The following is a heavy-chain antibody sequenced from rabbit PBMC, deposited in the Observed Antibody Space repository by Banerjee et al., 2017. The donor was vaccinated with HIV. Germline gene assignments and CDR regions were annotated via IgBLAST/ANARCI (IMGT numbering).Heavy chain of an antibody. CDR2: VDIGSRGTT. CDR1: GFSFSSGYW. Sequence: QEQLVESGGGLVKPEGSLKLSCTASGFSFSSGYWMCWIRQAPGKGLESVACVDIGSRGTTHYAKWAKGRFTISKTSSTTVTLQMTSLTAADTATYFCVREVYHILGLWGPGTLVTVS. V-gene: IGHV1S45*01. CDR3: VREVYHILGL. D-gene: IGHD1-1*01. J-gene: IGHJ4*01.